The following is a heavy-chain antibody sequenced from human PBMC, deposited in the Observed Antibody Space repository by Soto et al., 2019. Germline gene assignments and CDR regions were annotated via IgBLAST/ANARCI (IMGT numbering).Heavy chain of an antibody. CDR3: ARDDDYGDYTASTNYYYYGMDV. J-gene: IGHJ6*02. V-gene: IGHV1-69*01. CDR2: IIPIFGTA. D-gene: IGHD4-17*01. Sequence: QVQLVQSGAEVKKPGSSVKVSCKASGGTFSSHAISWVRQAPGQGLEWMGGIIPIFGTANYAQKFQGRVKITADESTSTAYMELSSLRSEDTAVYYCARDDDYGDYTASTNYYYYGMDVWGQGTTVTVSS. CDR1: GGTFSSHA.